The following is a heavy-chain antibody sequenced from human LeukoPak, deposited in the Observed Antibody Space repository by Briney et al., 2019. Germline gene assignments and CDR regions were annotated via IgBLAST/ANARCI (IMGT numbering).Heavy chain of an antibody. CDR3: ARLGGGDDY. CDR1: GGSISSYY. Sequence: SETLSLTCTVSGGSISSYYWGWIRQPPGKGLEWIGSIYYSGSTYYNPSLKSRVTISVDTFKNQFSLKLSSVTAADTAVFYCARLGGGDDYWGQGALVTVSS. V-gene: IGHV4-39*07. CDR2: IYYSGST. D-gene: IGHD3-10*01. J-gene: IGHJ4*02.